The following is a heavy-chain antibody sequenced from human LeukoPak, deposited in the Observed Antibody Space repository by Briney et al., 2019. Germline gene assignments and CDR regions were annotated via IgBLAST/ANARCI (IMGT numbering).Heavy chain of an antibody. CDR1: GYTFTCYY. CDR2: INPSGGST. V-gene: IGHV1-46*01. D-gene: IGHD6-13*01. CDR3: ARDRSAAVGY. J-gene: IGHJ4*02. Sequence: ASVKVSCKASGYTFTCYYMHWVRQAPGQGLEWMGIINPSGGSTSYAQKFQGRVTMTRDMSTSTVYMELSSLRSEDTAVYYCARDRSAAVGYWGQGTLVTVSS.